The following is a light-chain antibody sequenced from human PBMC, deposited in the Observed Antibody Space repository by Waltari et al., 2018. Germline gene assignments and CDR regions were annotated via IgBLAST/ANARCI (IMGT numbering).Light chain of an antibody. J-gene: IGLJ2*01. CDR1: SSNIGAGYD. Sequence: QSVLTQPPSVSGAPGQRVTISCTGSSSNIGAGYDVHWYQHLPGTAPKLLIYGNSNRPSGVPDQFSGSKSGTSASLAITGLQAEDEADYYCQSYDSSLSGSVFGGGTKLTVL. V-gene: IGLV1-40*01. CDR2: GNS. CDR3: QSYDSSLSGSV.